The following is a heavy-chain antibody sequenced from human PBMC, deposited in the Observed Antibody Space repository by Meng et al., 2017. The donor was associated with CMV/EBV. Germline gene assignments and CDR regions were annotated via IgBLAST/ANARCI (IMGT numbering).Heavy chain of an antibody. D-gene: IGHD1-26*01. V-gene: IGHV4-34*01. CDR2: INHSGST. J-gene: IGHJ5*02. Sequence: VPLQQWGAGLLKPSESASLTCAVYGGSFSGYYWGWIRQPPGKGLEWFGEINHSGSTNYNPSLKSRVTISVDTSKNQFSLKLGSVTAADTAVYYCARGVGGWFDPWGQGTLVTVSS. CDR3: ARGVGGWFDP. CDR1: GGSFSGYY.